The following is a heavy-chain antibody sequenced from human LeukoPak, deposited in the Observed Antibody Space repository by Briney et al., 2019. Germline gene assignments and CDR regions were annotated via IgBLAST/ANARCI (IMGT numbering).Heavy chain of an antibody. V-gene: IGHV3-30*04. CDR3: ARLRSSGWKFDY. CDR1: GFTFSSYA. D-gene: IGHD6-19*01. Sequence: GGSLRLSCAASGFTFSSYAIHWVRQAPGKGLEWVAVISYDGSNKYYADSVKGRFTISRDNSKNTLYLQMNSLRAEDTAVYYCARLRSSGWKFDYWGQGTLVTVSS. J-gene: IGHJ4*02. CDR2: ISYDGSNK.